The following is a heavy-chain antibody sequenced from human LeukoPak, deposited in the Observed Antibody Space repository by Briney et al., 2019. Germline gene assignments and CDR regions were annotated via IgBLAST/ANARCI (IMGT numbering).Heavy chain of an antibody. CDR3: VRSQWSSWFFDY. CDR1: GYTFRSYG. Sequence: GASVKVSCKASGYTFRSYGISWVRQAPGQGLEWMGWISAYNGNTNYAQKSKGRVTMTTDTSTSTAYMELRSLRSGDTAVYYCVRSQWSSWFFDYWGQGTLVTVSA. V-gene: IGHV1-18*01. CDR2: ISAYNGNT. D-gene: IGHD6-13*01. J-gene: IGHJ4*02.